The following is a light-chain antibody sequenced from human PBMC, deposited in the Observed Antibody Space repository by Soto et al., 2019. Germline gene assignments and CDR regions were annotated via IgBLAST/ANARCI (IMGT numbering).Light chain of an antibody. J-gene: IGLJ2*01. CDR2: GDT. CDR3: QSYGV. CDR1: SGSIASNY. Sequence: NFMLTQPHSVSESPGKTVTISCTRTSGSIASNYVQGYQQRPDSAPATLIYGDTLRPSGVPDRFSGSIDSSSNSASLTISGLQIEDEADYYCQSYGVFGGRTKLTVL. V-gene: IGLV6-57*04.